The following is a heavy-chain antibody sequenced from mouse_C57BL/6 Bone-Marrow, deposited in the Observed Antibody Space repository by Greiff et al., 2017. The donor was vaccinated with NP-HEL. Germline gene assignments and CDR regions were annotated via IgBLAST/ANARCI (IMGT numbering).Heavy chain of an antibody. Sequence: EVKLVESGGGLVKPGGSLKLSCAASGFTFSSYAMSWVRQTPEKRLEWVATISDGGSYTYYPDTVKGRVTIARDNAKNNLYLQMSHLKSEDTAMYYCARGRGAMDYWGQGTSVTVSS. CDR1: GFTFSSYA. J-gene: IGHJ4*01. CDR2: ISDGGSYT. CDR3: ARGRGAMDY. V-gene: IGHV5-4*03.